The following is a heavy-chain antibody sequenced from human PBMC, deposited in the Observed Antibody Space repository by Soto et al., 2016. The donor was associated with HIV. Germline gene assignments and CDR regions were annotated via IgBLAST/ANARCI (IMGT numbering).Heavy chain of an antibody. D-gene: IGHD5-12*01. CDR1: GGSFKGYF. J-gene: IGHJ4*01. CDR3: ARGTFYEAWRFDF. V-gene: IGHV4-34*01. Sequence: QVQLHQWGTGLLKPSETLSLTCAVYGGSFKGYFWTWIRQSPDKGLEWIGEINYSGDSNYNPSLKSRVNVSVDKSKNQFSLKVNSVTAADTAVYYCARGTFYEAWRFDFWGNGTLVTVS. CDR2: INYSGDS.